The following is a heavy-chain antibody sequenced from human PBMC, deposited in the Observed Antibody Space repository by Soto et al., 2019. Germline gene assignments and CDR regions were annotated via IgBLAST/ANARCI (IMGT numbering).Heavy chain of an antibody. CDR3: AKDTRGSSSQFFDY. CDR1: GFTFSTYA. Sequence: EVQLLESGGGLVKPGGSLRLSCAASGFTFSTYATAWVRQAPGRGLEWVSGFGSGDKTYYADSVKGRFTISRDNSKSTLYLPMNRLRAADTAIYSCAKDTRGSSSQFFDYWGQGTLVTAAS. D-gene: IGHD6-6*01. J-gene: IGHJ4*02. CDR2: FGSGDKT. V-gene: IGHV3-23*01.